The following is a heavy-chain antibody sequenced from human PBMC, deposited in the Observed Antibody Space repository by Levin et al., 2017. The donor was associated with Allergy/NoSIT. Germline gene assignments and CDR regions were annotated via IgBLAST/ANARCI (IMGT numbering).Heavy chain of an antibody. J-gene: IGHJ4*02. CDR3: ARESRRAASSPGFDF. CDR1: DFSISSGYF. Sequence: SETLSLTCIVSDFSISSGYFWGWLRQSPGRVLEWIASIDQRRTAYYTPFLKSRAIISVALSRNHFLLTLTSVTAADTDLYCCARESRRAASSPGFDFWGQGSLVTVS. D-gene: IGHD6-13*01. CDR2: IDQRRTA. V-gene: IGHV4-38-2*02.